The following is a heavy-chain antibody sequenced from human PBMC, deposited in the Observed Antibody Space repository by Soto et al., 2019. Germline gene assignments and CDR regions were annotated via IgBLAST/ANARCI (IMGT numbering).Heavy chain of an antibody. CDR3: ARFTDTAFDA. CDR2: IYHSGST. V-gene: IGHV4-38-2*01. J-gene: IGHJ5*02. D-gene: IGHD5-18*01. Sequence: KPGGSLRLSCGASGFIFSSYAMNWVRQAPGKGLEWIGSIYHSGSTYYNPSLKSRVTISVDTSKNQFSLKLSSVTAADTAVYYCARFTDTAFDAWGQGTLVTVSS. CDR1: GFIFSSYA.